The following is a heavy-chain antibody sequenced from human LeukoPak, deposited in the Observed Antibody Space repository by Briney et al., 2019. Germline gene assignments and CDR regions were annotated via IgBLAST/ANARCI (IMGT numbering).Heavy chain of an antibody. D-gene: IGHD3-10*01. Sequence: GRSLRLSCAASGFTFDDYAMHWVRQAPGKGLEWVSGISWNSGSIGYAGSVKGRFTISRDDSRGMVYLQMNSLTAEDTAVYYCARSGLATCHYWGQGTLVTVSS. V-gene: IGHV3-9*01. CDR1: GFTFDDYA. CDR3: ARSGLATCHY. CDR2: ISWNSGSI. J-gene: IGHJ4*02.